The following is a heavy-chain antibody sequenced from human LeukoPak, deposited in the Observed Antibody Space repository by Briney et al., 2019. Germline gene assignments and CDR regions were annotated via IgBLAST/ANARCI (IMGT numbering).Heavy chain of an antibody. CDR1: GFTFSTYA. CDR2: LSYDESNR. Sequence: GRPLRLSCAASGFTFSTYAMQWVPQAPGKGLEGVAVLSYDESNRYAASVKGRFTIARDSSRHTVYLQMNSLRDEDTAVYYCARDQGYCTTTSCYSIGGYFDYWGQGTLVTVSS. CDR3: ARDQGYCTTTSCYSIGGYFDY. J-gene: IGHJ4*02. D-gene: IGHD2-2*01. V-gene: IGHV3-30-3*01.